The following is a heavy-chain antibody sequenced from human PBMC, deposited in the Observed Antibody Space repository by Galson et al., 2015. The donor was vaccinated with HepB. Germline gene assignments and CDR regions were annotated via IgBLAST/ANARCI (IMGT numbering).Heavy chain of an antibody. CDR3: AKGTERRLTTMTSHNYFDH. Sequence: SLRLSCAASGFAFGTHSMTWVRQAPGKGLQWVSTITAGGRTTYAESVTGRFIVSRDNSNNRVYLQMNSLRVADTAVYYCAKGTERRLTTMTSHNYFDHWGRG. V-gene: IGHV3-23*01. CDR1: GFAFGTHS. J-gene: IGHJ4*02. CDR2: ITAGGRT. D-gene: IGHD2-2*01.